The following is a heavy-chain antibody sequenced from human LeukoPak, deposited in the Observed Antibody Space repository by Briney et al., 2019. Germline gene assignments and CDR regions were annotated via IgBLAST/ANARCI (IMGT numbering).Heavy chain of an antibody. J-gene: IGHJ4*02. D-gene: IGHD2-15*01. CDR3: ARDPDICSGGSCYSHFDY. V-gene: IGHV3-74*01. CDR1: GFTFSGYW. CDR2: ITSDESST. Sequence: GGSLRLSCAVSGFTFSGYWMHWVRQAPGKGLVCLLRITSDESSTTYADSVKGRFTISRDNAKNTLYLQMNSLRAEDTAVYYCARDPDICSGGSCYSHFDYWGQGTLVTVSS.